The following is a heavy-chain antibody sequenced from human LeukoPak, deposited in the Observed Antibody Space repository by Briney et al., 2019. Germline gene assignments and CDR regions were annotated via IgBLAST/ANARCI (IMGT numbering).Heavy chain of an antibody. D-gene: IGHD3-22*01. V-gene: IGHV3-23*01. J-gene: IGHJ4*02. Sequence: GGSLRLSCTVSGITLSNYGMSWVRQAPGKGLEWVAGISDSGGRTKYADSVKGRFTISRDNPKNTLYLQMNSLRAEDTAVYFCAKRGVVIRVILVGFHKEAYYFDSWGQGALVTVSS. CDR1: GITLSNYG. CDR3: AKRGVVIRVILVGFHKEAYYFDS. CDR2: ISDSGGRT.